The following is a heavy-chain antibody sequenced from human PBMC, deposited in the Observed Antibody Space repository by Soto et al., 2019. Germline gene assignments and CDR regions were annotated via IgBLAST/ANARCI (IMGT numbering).Heavy chain of an antibody. V-gene: IGHV4-59*12. Sequence: PSETLSLTCTVSGGSISSYYWSWIRQPPGKGLEWIGYIYYSGSTNYNPSLKSRVTISVDTSKNQFSLKLSSVTAADTSVYYCARDFTPAETPGDDFDYWGRGTLVTVSS. J-gene: IGHJ4*02. CDR2: IYYSGST. CDR3: ARDFTPAETPGDDFDY. D-gene: IGHD2-15*01. CDR1: GGSISSYY.